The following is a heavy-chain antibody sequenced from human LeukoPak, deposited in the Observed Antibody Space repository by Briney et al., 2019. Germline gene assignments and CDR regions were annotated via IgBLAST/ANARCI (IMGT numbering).Heavy chain of an antibody. D-gene: IGHD1-26*01. CDR2: IYYSGST. CDR3: ARDLVGATPAV. Sequence: SETLSLTCAVSGYSISSGYYWGWIRQPPGKGLEWIGYIYYSGSTNYNPSLKSRVTISVDTSKNQFSLKLSSVTAADTAVYYCARDLVGATPAVWGQGTLVTVSS. CDR1: GYSISSGYY. J-gene: IGHJ4*02. V-gene: IGHV4-61*01.